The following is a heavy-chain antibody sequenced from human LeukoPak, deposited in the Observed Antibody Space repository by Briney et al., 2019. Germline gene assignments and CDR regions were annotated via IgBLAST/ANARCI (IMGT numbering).Heavy chain of an antibody. V-gene: IGHV1-8*01. J-gene: IGHJ4*02. CDR1: GYTFTSYD. D-gene: IGHD3-16*02. CDR3: ARGRGLYDYVWGSYRLYYFDY. Sequence: GASVKVSCKASGYTFTSYDINWVRQATGQGLEWIGWMNPNSGNTGYAQKFQGRVTMTRNTSISTVYMELSSLRSEDTAVYYCARGRGLYDYVWGSYRLYYFDYWGQGTLVTVSS. CDR2: MNPNSGNT.